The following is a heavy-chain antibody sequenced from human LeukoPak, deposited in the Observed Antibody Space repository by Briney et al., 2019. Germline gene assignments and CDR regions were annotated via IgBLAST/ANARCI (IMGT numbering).Heavy chain of an antibody. D-gene: IGHD3-16*01. CDR2: IDHSGST. Sequence: PSETLSLTCAVYGGSFSGYYWSWIRQPPGKGLEWIGEIDHSGSTNYNPSLKSRVTISVDTSKNQFSLKLSSVTAADTAVYYCARGRSKKFMITLMPPLVFVAFDIWGQGTMVTVSS. CDR3: ARGRSKKFMITLMPPLVFVAFDI. CDR1: GGSFSGYY. J-gene: IGHJ3*02. V-gene: IGHV4-34*01.